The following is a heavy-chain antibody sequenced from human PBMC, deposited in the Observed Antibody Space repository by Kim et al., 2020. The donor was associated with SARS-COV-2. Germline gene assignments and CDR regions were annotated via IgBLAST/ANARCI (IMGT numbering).Heavy chain of an antibody. D-gene: IGHD4-17*01. CDR3: ARRASDGDYGDL. CDR1: GYDFTTHW. V-gene: IGHV5-51*01. Sequence: GESLKISCETSGYDFTTHWIAWVRQMPGKGLEYMGIFYPVDSDAFYSPSIRDQVTISADKSISTAYLQWRSLKASDSGLYYCARRASDGDYGDLWGQGTLVTVSS. J-gene: IGHJ4*02. CDR2: FYPVDSDA.